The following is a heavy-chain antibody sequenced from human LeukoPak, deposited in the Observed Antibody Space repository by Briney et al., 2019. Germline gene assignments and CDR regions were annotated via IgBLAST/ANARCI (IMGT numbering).Heavy chain of an antibody. CDR2: INPNSGGT. J-gene: IGHJ4*02. CDR1: GYTFTGYY. Sequence: GASVKVSCKASGYTFTGYYMHWVRQAPGQGLEWMGWINPNSGGTNYAQKFQGRVTMTRDTSISTAYMELSRLRSDDTAVYYCARDGETGVYAIPPPYYWGQGTLVTVSS. D-gene: IGHD2-8*01. V-gene: IGHV1-2*02. CDR3: ARDGETGVYAIPPPYY.